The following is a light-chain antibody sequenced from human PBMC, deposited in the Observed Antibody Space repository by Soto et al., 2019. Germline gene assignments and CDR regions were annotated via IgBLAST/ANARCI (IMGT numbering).Light chain of an antibody. CDR2: EVS. Sequence: QSALTQPASVSGSPGQSITISCTETNSDIGAYNYFSWYQQHPDKAPKLLIYEVSNRPSGVSNRFSGSKSDNTASLTISGLQAEDEAYYYCISYTTSSTLWVFGGGTKVTVL. J-gene: IGLJ3*02. CDR1: NSDIGAYNY. CDR3: ISYTTSSTLWV. V-gene: IGLV2-14*01.